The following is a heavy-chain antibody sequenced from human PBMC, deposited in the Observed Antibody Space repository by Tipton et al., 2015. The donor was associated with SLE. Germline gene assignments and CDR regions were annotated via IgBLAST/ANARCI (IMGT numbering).Heavy chain of an antibody. J-gene: IGHJ6*03. CDR2: IYYSGST. V-gene: IGHV4-59*07. D-gene: IGHD3-3*01. CDR1: GGSISSYS. CDR3: ARYGRVLRFLEWAHYYYYMDV. Sequence: TLSLTCTVSGGSISSYSWSWIRQPPGKGLEWIGYIYYSGSTNYNPSLKSRVTISVDTSKNQFSLKLSSVTAADTAVYYCARYGRVLRFLEWAHYYYYMDVWGKGTTVTVSS.